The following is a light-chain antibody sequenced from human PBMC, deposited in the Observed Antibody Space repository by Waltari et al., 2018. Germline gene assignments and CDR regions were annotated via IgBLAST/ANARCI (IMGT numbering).Light chain of an antibody. Sequence: QSALTHPASVSGSPGQSITISCTGASSDVGGYNYVSWYQHHPGKAPKLMIYEVSNRPSGVSNRFSGSKSGNTASLTISGLQAEDEADYYCSSYTSSSTPYVFGTGTKVTVL. CDR3: SSYTSSSTPYV. J-gene: IGLJ1*01. CDR1: SSDVGGYNY. CDR2: EVS. V-gene: IGLV2-14*01.